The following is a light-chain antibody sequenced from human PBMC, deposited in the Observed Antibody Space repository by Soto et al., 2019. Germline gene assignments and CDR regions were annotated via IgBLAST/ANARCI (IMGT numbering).Light chain of an antibody. CDR2: DAS. Sequence: DIQMTQSPSSLSASVGDRVTITCQASQDISNYLNWYQQKPGKAPKLLIYDASNLETGVPSRFSGSGSGTNFTFTIIGLQPEDIATYYCQQYDNLPLTFGGGTKVDIK. CDR3: QQYDNLPLT. CDR1: QDISNY. V-gene: IGKV1-33*01. J-gene: IGKJ4*02.